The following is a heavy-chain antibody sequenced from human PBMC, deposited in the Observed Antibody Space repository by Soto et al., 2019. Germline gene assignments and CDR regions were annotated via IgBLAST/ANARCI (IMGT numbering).Heavy chain of an antibody. CDR2: IYYSGST. D-gene: IGHD3-16*02. Sequence: SETLSLTCTVSGGSISSSSYYWGWIRQPSGKGLEWIGSIYYSGSTYYNPSLKSRVTISVDTSKNQFSLKLSSVTAADTAVYYCSSSYDYIWGSYRLEAFDIWGQGTMVTVSS. CDR3: SSSYDYIWGSYRLEAFDI. CDR1: GGSISSSSYY. V-gene: IGHV4-39*01. J-gene: IGHJ3*02.